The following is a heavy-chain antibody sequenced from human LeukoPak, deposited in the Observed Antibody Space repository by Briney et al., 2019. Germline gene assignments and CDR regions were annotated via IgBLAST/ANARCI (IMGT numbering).Heavy chain of an antibody. CDR2: IYYSGST. Sequence: SETLSLTCTISGGSINNYYWSWIRQPPGKGLEWIGYIYYSGSTNYSPSLNSRVNISLDTAKNQFSLRLSSVTAADTAVYYCARQTARNVDTARFDYWGQGTLVAVSS. V-gene: IGHV4-59*08. CDR1: GGSINNYY. CDR3: ARQTARNVDTARFDY. D-gene: IGHD5-18*01. J-gene: IGHJ4*02.